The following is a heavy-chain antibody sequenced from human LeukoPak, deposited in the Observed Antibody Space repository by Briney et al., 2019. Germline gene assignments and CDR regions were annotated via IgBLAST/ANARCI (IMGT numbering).Heavy chain of an antibody. Sequence: SETLSLTCTVSGVSISSSSYYWGWIRQPPGKGLEWIGTIYYSGSTYYNPSLKSRVTISVDTSKNQFSLKLSSVTAADTAVYYCARGRRNQGRFLEWLPHNWFDPWGQGTLVTVSS. V-gene: IGHV4-39*07. J-gene: IGHJ5*02. CDR1: GVSISSSSYY. D-gene: IGHD3-3*01. CDR2: IYYSGST. CDR3: ARGRRNQGRFLEWLPHNWFDP.